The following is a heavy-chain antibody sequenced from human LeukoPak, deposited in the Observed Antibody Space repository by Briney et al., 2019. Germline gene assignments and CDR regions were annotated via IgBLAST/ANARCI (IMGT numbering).Heavy chain of an antibody. CDR1: GYTFTGYY. V-gene: IGHV1-2*06. Sequence: ASVKVSCKASGYTFTGYYMHWVRQAPGQGLEWMGRINPNSGGTNYAQKFQGRVTMTRDTSISTAYMELSRLRSDDTAVYYCARGLITGNAFDIWGQGKRVTVSS. D-gene: IGHD1-14*01. CDR3: ARGLITGNAFDI. J-gene: IGHJ3*02. CDR2: INPNSGGT.